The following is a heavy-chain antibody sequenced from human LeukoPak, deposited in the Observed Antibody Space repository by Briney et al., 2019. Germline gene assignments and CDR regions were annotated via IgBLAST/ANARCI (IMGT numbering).Heavy chain of an antibody. CDR1: GFTVSSNY. CDR3: ARGRLAASTHAIDC. Sequence: GGSLRLSCVASGFTVSSNYMTWVRQAPGKGLEWVSVIYAGGRTYYADSVKGRFTISRDNSKDTLYLQMNNLRAEDTAVYYCARGRLAASTHAIDCWGQGTLVIVSS. CDR2: IYAGGRT. V-gene: IGHV3-53*01. J-gene: IGHJ4*02. D-gene: IGHD6-6*01.